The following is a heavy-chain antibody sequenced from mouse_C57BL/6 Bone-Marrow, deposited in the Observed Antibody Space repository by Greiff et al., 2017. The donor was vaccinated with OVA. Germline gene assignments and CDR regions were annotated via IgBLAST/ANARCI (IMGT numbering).Heavy chain of an antibody. Sequence: EVMLVESGGDLVKPGGSLKLSCAASGFTFSSYGMSWVRQTPDKRLEWVATISSGGSSTYYPDSVKGRFTISRDNAKNTLYLQMSSLKAEDTDMYNSARQITTVVALDYWGQGTTLTVSS. CDR1: GFTFSSYG. J-gene: IGHJ2*01. D-gene: IGHD1-1*01. V-gene: IGHV5-6*02. CDR3: ARQITTVVALDY. CDR2: ISSGGSST.